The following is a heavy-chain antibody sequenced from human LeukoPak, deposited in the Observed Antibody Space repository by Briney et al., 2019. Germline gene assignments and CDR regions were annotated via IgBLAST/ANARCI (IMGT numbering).Heavy chain of an antibody. D-gene: IGHD1-1*01. CDR3: ARVPDITARPCDS. CDR1: GGSFNSYY. J-gene: IGHJ4*02. CDR2: ISHTGDII. Sequence: PSETLSLTCAVYGGSFNSYYWTWFRQTPGKGLERIGEISHTGDIINYKPSLKSRVTISVDSSKKQFSLRLTSVTAADTGVYYCARVPDITARPCDSWGPGTRVTVS. V-gene: IGHV4-34*01.